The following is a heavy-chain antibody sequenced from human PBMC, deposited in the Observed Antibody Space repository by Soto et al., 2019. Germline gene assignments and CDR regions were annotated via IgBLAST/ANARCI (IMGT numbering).Heavy chain of an antibody. V-gene: IGHV1-24*01. D-gene: IGHD1-7*01. CDR3: TTSLELPLGTDV. CDR2: FDPEDGET. CDR1: GYTLTELS. Sequence: ASVKVSCKVSGYTLTELSMHWVRQAPGKGLEWMGSFDPEDGETIYTQTFQGRLTLTGDTSTDTAHMELSRLRSEDTAVYYCTTSLELPLGTDVWGQGTTVTVSS. J-gene: IGHJ6*02.